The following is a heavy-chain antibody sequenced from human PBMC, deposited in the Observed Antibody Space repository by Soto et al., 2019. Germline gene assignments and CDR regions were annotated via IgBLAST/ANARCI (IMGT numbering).Heavy chain of an antibody. V-gene: IGHV4-59*01. J-gene: IGHJ4*02. CDR3: ARASGDNELFDY. D-gene: IGHD3-10*01. Sequence: SETLSLTCPVSGYSISTYYWSWIRQPPGKGLEWVGSIYYSGSTNYNPSLKSRVTISVDTSKNQFSLKLSSVTAADTAVYYCARASGDNELFDYWGQGTLVT. CDR2: IYYSGST. CDR1: GYSISTYY.